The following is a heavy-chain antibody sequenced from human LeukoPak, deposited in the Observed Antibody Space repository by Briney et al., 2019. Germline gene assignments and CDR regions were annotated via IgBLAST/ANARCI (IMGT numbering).Heavy chain of an antibody. J-gene: IGHJ4*02. CDR1: GGSVSSGSYY. CDR3: AREVRYFDWFLDY. V-gene: IGHV4-61*01. D-gene: IGHD3-9*01. CDR2: IYYSGST. Sequence: SETLSLTCTVSGGSVSSGSYYWSWIRQPPGKGLEWIGYIYYSGSTNYNPSLKSRVTISVDTSKNQFSLKLSSVTAADTAVYYCAREVRYFDWFLDYWGQGTLVTAS.